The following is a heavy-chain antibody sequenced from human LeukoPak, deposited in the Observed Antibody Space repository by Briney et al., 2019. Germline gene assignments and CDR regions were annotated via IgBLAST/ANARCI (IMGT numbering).Heavy chain of an antibody. CDR3: AKVGQAYSSSLPFDY. D-gene: IGHD6-6*01. CDR2: ISGSGGST. CDR1: GFTFSSYA. J-gene: IGHJ4*02. V-gene: IGHV3-23*01. Sequence: SGGSLRLSCAASGFTFSSYAMSWVRQAPGKGLEWVSAISGSGGSTYYADSVKGRFTISRDNSKNPLYLQMNSLRAEDTAVYYCAKVGQAYSSSLPFDYWGQGTLVTVSS.